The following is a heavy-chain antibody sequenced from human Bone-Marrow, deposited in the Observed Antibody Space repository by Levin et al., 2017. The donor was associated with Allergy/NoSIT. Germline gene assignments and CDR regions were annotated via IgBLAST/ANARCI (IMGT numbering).Heavy chain of an antibody. CDR3: ARLADNWNVNWFDP. J-gene: IGHJ5*02. V-gene: IGHV4-39*07. CDR2: IYYNSYT. CDR1: GASINSTNYY. D-gene: IGHD1-20*01. Sequence: NPSETLSLTCTVSGASINSTNYYWGWIRQPPGKGLEWIGTIYYNSYTYYNPSLKSRVTISKDTSKNQVSLKLSSVTAADTAVYYCARLADNWNVNWFDPWGQGTLVTVSS.